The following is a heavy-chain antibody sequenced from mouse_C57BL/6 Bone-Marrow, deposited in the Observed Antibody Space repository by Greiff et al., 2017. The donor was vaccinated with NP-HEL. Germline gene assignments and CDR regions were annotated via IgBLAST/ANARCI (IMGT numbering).Heavy chain of an antibody. CDR2: INPNNGGT. CDR3: ALRWYFDV. V-gene: IGHV1-26*01. CDR1: GYTFTDYY. J-gene: IGHJ1*03. Sequence: EVMLVESGPELVKPGASVKISCKASGYTFTDYYMNWVKQSHGKSLEWIGDINPNNGGTSYNQKFKGKATLTVDKSSSTAYMELRSLTSEDSAVYYCALRWYFDVWGTGTTVTVSS.